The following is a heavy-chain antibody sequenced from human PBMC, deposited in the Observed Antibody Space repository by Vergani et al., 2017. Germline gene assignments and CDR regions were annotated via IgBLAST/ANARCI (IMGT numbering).Heavy chain of an antibody. D-gene: IGHD6-13*01. CDR2: IDYSGST. J-gene: IGHJ4*02. Sequence: QVQLQESGPGLVKPSQTLSLTCTVSGGSISSGDYYWSWIRQPPGKGLEWIGYIDYSGSTYYNPSLKSRVTISVDTSKNQFSLNLSSVTAADTAVYYCARSVGYSISWCDYSSQGTLVTVSS. CDR3: ARSVGYSISWCDY. V-gene: IGHV4-30-4*08. CDR1: GGSISSGDYY.